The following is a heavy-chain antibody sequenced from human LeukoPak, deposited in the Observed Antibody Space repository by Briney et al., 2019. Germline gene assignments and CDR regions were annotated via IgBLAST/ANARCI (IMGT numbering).Heavy chain of an antibody. V-gene: IGHV3-21*01. CDR3: ARVDITMVREGPYYFDY. CDR2: ISSSSSYI. J-gene: IGHJ4*02. CDR1: GFTFSSYS. D-gene: IGHD3-10*01. Sequence: GGSLRLSCAASGFTFSSYSMNWVRQAPGKGLEWVSSISSSSSYIYYADSVKGRLTISRDNAKNSLYLQMNSLRAEDTAVYYCARVDITMVREGPYYFDYWGQGTLVTVSS.